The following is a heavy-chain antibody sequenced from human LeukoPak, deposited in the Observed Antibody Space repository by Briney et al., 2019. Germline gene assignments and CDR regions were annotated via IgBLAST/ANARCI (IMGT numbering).Heavy chain of an antibody. CDR1: GFTFSSYS. J-gene: IGHJ4*02. D-gene: IGHD2-2*01. CDR2: IRYDGSNK. CDR3: ATLKPAAMALIFDY. Sequence: GGSLRLSCAASGFTFSSYSMNWVRQAPGKGLEWVAFIRYDGSNKYYADSVKGRFTISRDNSKYTLYLQMNSLRAEDTAVYYCATLKPAAMALIFDYWGQGTLVTVSS. V-gene: IGHV3-30*02.